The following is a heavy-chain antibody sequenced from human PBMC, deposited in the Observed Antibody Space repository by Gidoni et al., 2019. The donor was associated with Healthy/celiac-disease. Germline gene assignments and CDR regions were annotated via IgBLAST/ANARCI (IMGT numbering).Heavy chain of an antibody. CDR2: ISSSSSYT. Sequence: QVQLVESGGGLVKPGGSLRLSCAASGFTFSDYYMSWIRQAPGKGLEWVSYISSSSSYTNYADSVKGRFTISRDNAKNSLYLQMNSLRAEDTAVYYCARALRGTDAFDIWGQGTMVTVSS. J-gene: IGHJ3*02. CDR3: ARALRGTDAFDI. D-gene: IGHD2-15*01. CDR1: GFTFSDYY. V-gene: IGHV3-11*06.